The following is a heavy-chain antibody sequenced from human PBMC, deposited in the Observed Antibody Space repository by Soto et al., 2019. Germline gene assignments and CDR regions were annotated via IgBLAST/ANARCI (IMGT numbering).Heavy chain of an antibody. D-gene: IGHD6-13*01. CDR1: GDSISSSTYY. CDR3: ARQRNPNSSSWTLDY. J-gene: IGHJ4*02. V-gene: IGHV4-39*01. CDR2: IYYSGNT. Sequence: PSETLSLTCTVSGDSISSSTYYWDWIRQPPGKGLEWIGSIYYSGNTYYNPSLKSRVTISVDTSKNHFSLKLSSVTAADTAVYNCARQRNPNSSSWTLDYWGQGTLVTVSS.